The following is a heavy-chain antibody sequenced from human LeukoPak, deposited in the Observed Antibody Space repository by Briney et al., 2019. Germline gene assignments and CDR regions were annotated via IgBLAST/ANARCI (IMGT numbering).Heavy chain of an antibody. CDR3: ARDPPPYDAFDI. CDR2: IYYSGST. CDR1: GGSISSYY. Sequence: SETLSLTCTVSGGSISSYYWSWIRQPPGKGLEWIGYIYYSGSTNYNPSLKSRVTISVDTSKNQFSLKLSSVTAADTAVYYCARDPPPYDAFDIWGQGTMVTVSS. V-gene: IGHV4-59*01. J-gene: IGHJ3*02.